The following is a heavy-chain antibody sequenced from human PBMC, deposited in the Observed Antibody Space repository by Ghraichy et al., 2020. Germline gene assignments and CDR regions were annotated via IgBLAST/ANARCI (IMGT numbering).Heavy chain of an antibody. V-gene: IGHV4-4*07. CDR2: IQSSGST. D-gene: IGHD1-26*01. CDR1: DGSISSYF. J-gene: IGHJ6*02. CDR3: ARGRGSYVGNYGIDV. Sequence: SETPSLVCTLSDGSISSYFWSWVRQPAGKGLEWIGHIQSSGSTNYNPSLKSRVTMSVDTSKNVFSLTLSSVTAADTAVYYCARGRGSYVGNYGIDVWGQGTTVTVSS.